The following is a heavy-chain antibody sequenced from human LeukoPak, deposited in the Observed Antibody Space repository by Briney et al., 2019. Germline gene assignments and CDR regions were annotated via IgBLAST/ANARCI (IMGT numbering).Heavy chain of an antibody. CDR2: ISVYNGNT. CDR1: GYAFTDYG. V-gene: IGHV1-18*01. D-gene: IGHD1-1*01. CDR3: AREVGSEAGTSHLDY. Sequence: ASVKVSCKASGYAFTDYGFSWVRQAPGQGLEWMGWISVYNGNTNYAQKLQGRVTMTTDTSTSTAYMELRSLRSDDTAVYYCAREVGSEAGTSHLDYWGQGTLVTVSS. J-gene: IGHJ4*02.